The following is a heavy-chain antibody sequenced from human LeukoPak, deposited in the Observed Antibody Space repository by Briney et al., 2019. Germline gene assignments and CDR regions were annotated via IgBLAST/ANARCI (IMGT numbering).Heavy chain of an antibody. Sequence: SETQSLICSLSIHLFRIGDYLGPWIRQPRGEGLEWIGYIYYSGSTYYNPSLKSRVTISVDTSKTQSSLKLSSVTAADTAVYYCARHYEHFDYWGQGTLVTVSS. CDR1: IHLFRIGDYL. D-gene: IGHD4-17*01. V-gene: IGHV4-30-4*01. J-gene: IGHJ4*02. CDR2: IYYSGST. CDR3: ARHYEHFDY.